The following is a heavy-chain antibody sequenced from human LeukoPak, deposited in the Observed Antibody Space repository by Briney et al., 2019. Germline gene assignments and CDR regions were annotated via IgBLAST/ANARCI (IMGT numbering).Heavy chain of an antibody. CDR1: GFTFSSYS. CDR3: ARERRYTGSYYRYVEY. J-gene: IGHJ4*02. CDR2: ISSSSGTK. V-gene: IGHV3-48*01. Sequence: GGSLRLSCAASGFTFSSYSMNWVRQAPGKGLEWVSFISSSSGTKYYADSVKGRFTISRDNAKNSLYLQMSSLRAEDTAVYYCARERRYTGSYYRYVEYWGQGTLVTVSS. D-gene: IGHD1-26*01.